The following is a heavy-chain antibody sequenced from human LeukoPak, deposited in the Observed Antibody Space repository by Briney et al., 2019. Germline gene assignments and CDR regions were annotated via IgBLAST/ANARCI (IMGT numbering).Heavy chain of an antibody. J-gene: IGHJ6*03. CDR3: ARGPCSSTSCPKRHYYYYYMDV. Sequence: EASVKVSCKASGYTFTSYGISWVRQAPGQGLEWMGWISAYNGNTNYAQKLQGRVTMTTDTSTSTAYMELRSLRSDDTAVYYCARGPCSSTSCPKRHYYYYYMDVWGKGTTVTVSS. D-gene: IGHD2-2*01. V-gene: IGHV1-18*01. CDR2: ISAYNGNT. CDR1: GYTFTSYG.